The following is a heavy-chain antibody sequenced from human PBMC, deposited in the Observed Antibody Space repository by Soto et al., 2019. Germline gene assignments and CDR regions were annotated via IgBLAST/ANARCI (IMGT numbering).Heavy chain of an antibody. V-gene: IGHV4-59*01. CDR1: GGSISTYY. CDR2: IYYSGNT. D-gene: IGHD5-18*01. CDR3: ARGGGYSNPYNFDY. J-gene: IGHJ4*02. Sequence: SETLSLTCTVSGGSISTYYWTWIRQPPGKGLEWIGYIYYSGNTNYNPSLKSRVTISEDTSKKQFSLKLSSVTAADTAVHYCARGGGYSNPYNFDYWGQGTLVTVSS.